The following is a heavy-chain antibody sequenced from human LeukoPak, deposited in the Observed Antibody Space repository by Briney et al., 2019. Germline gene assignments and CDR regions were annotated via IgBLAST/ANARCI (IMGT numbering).Heavy chain of an antibody. J-gene: IGHJ4*02. V-gene: IGHV4-34*01. Sequence: SETLSLTCAVYGGSFSGYYWSWIRQPPGKGLEWIGEINHSGSTNYNPSLKSRVTISVDTSKNQFSLKLSSVTAADTAVYYCARGVFGYSSSWMLYWGQGTLVTVSS. CDR2: INHSGST. D-gene: IGHD6-13*01. CDR1: GGSFSGYY. CDR3: ARGVFGYSSSWMLY.